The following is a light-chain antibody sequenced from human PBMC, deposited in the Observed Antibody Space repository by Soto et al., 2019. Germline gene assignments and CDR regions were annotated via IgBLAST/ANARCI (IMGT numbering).Light chain of an antibody. Sequence: QSVLTQPPSVSGAPGQRVTISCTGSSSNIGAGYDVHWYQQLPGTAPKVLIFGNNNRPSGVPDRFSGSKSGTSSSLAITGLQAEDEADYFCHSYDSSLSVGVFGGGTKLTVL. CDR2: GNN. J-gene: IGLJ3*02. CDR1: SSNIGAGYD. CDR3: HSYDSSLSVGV. V-gene: IGLV1-40*01.